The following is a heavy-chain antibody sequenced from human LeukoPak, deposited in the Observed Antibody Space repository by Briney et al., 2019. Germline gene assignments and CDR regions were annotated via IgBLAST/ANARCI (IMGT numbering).Heavy chain of an antibody. D-gene: IGHD3-3*01. V-gene: IGHV3-15*01. CDR1: GFTFSNAW. CDR3: ARDRGFWSGFDY. CDR2: IKSKTDGGTT. Sequence: PGGSLRLSCAASGFTFSNAWMSWVRQAPGKGLEWVGRIKSKTDGGTTDHAAPVKGRFTISRDDSKNTPYLQMNSLRAEDTAVYYCARDRGFWSGFDYWGQGTLVTVSS. J-gene: IGHJ4*02.